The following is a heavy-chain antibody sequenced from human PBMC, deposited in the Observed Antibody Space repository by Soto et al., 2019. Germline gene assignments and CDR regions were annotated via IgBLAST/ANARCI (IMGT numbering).Heavy chain of an antibody. D-gene: IGHD2-2*01. CDR2: ISGSGGST. Sequence: GGSLRLSCAASGFTFGSYAMCWVRQAPGKGQEWVSAISGSGGSTYYADSVKGRFTISRDNSKNTLYLQMNSLRAEDTAVYYYAKGLVPAAMLGRSGKDVWGQGTTVTVSS. CDR1: GFTFGSYA. J-gene: IGHJ6*02. V-gene: IGHV3-23*01. CDR3: AKGLVPAAMLGRSGKDV.